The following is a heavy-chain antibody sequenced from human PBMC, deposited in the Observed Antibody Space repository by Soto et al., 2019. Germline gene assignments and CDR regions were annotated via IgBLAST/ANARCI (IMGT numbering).Heavy chain of an antibody. Sequence: QVQLQQWGAGLLKPSETLSLTCAVYGGSFSGYYWSWIRQPPGKGLEWIGEINHSGSTNYNPSLKSRVTISVDTSKNQFSLKLSSVTAADTAVYYCARPEVVAFGTDVWGQGTTVTVSS. J-gene: IGHJ6*02. V-gene: IGHV4-34*01. CDR3: ARPEVVAFGTDV. CDR2: INHSGST. D-gene: IGHD2-15*01. CDR1: GGSFSGYY.